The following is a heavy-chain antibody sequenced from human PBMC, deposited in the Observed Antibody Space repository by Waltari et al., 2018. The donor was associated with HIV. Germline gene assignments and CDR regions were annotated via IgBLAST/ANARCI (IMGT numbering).Heavy chain of an antibody. CDR1: GFTFSYAW. CDR3: ATDRRGAFDI. J-gene: IGHJ3*02. V-gene: IGHV3-15*01. CDR2: IKTKTDGGTT. Sequence: EVQLVESGGGVIKPGRPLRLPCAASGFTFSYAWMSWVRQAPGRGLEWVGRIKTKTDGGTTDYAAPVKGRLTISRDDSKNRLYLQMNNLKTEDTAVYYGATDRRGAFDIWGQGTMVTVSS.